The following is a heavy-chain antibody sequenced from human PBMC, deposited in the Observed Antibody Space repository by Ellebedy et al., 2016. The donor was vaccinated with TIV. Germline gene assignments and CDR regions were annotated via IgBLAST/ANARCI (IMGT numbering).Heavy chain of an antibody. J-gene: IGHJ4*02. CDR1: GFSFSSYG. D-gene: IGHD6-13*01. CDR3: ARGRYSSSWYRPGFDY. CDR2: IGTAGDT. V-gene: IGHV3-13*01. Sequence: GESLKISCAASGFSFSSYGMHWVRQATGKGLEWVSAIGTAGDTYYPGSVKGRFTISRENAKNSLYLQMNSLRAEDTAVYYCARGRYSSSWYRPGFDYWGQGTLVTVSS.